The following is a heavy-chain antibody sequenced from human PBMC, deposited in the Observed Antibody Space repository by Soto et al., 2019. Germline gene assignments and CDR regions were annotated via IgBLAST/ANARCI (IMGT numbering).Heavy chain of an antibody. CDR1: GYSFASSG. J-gene: IGHJ3*02. D-gene: IGHD6-19*01. CDR3: ERGGWAVAVDDAWDT. CDR2: ISAYNGNT. Sequence: ASMKVSCKASGYSFASSGLSWVRQAPGQGLEWMGWISAYNGNTNYAQKLQGRVTMTTDTSTSTAYMELRSLRSDDTAVYYCERGGWAVAVDDAWDTWGKGTMV. V-gene: IGHV1-18*01.